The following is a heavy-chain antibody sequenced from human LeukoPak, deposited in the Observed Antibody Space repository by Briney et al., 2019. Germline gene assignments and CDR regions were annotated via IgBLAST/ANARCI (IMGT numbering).Heavy chain of an antibody. D-gene: IGHD3-3*01. J-gene: IGHJ6*02. CDR2: IYSGGST. CDR1: GGSFSGSY. Sequence: PSETLSLTCAVYGGSFSGSYWTWVRQAPGKGLEWVSVIYSGGSTYYADSVKGRFTISRDNSKNTLYLQMNSLRAEDTAVYYCARDHARITIFGVGTDYYYGMDVWGQGTTVTVSS. V-gene: IGHV3-66*01. CDR3: ARDHARITIFGVGTDYYYGMDV.